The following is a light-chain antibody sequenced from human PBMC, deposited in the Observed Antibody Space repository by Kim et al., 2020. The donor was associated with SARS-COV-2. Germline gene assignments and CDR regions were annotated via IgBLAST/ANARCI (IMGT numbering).Light chain of an antibody. J-gene: IGKJ3*01. V-gene: IGKV1-12*01. CDR2: AAS. Sequence: DIQMTQSPSPISASVGDRVTITCRASQGISTWLAWYRLSPGKAPELLIYAASDLQIGVPSRFTGGGSGTHFTLTISSLQPVDSAIYYCQQSYSLPPTFGPGTKVDIK. CDR3: QQSYSLPPT. CDR1: QGISTW.